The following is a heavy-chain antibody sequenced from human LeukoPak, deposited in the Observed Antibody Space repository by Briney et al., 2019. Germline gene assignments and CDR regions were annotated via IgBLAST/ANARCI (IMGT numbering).Heavy chain of an antibody. CDR3: ARDASLYCSGNDCYWAFDR. CDR2: IKQDESKR. D-gene: IGHD2-15*01. V-gene: IGHV3-7*01. CDR1: GFTFSSYA. J-gene: IGHJ5*02. Sequence: HPGGSLRLSCAASGFTFSSYAMSWVRQAPGKGLEWVANIKQDESKRYYVDSVKGRFTISRDNAKNSLYLQINSLSAEDTAVYYCARDASLYCSGNDCYWAFDRWGQGTLVTVSS.